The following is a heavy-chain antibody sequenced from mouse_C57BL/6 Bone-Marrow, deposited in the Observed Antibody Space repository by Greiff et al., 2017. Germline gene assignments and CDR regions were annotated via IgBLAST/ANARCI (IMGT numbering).Heavy chain of an antibody. J-gene: IGHJ4*01. CDR3: ARVGTTVVATKAMDY. D-gene: IGHD1-1*01. CDR2: ISSGSSTI. Sequence: EVQGVESGGGLVKPGGSLKLSCAASGFTFSDYGMHWVRQAPEKGLEWVAYISSGSSTIYYADTVKGRFTISRDNAKNTLFLQMTSLRSEDTAMYYCARVGTTVVATKAMDYWGQGTSVTVSS. CDR1: GFTFSDYG. V-gene: IGHV5-17*01.